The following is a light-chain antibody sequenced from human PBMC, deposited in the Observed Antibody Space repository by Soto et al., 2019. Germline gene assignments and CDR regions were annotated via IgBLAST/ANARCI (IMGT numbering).Light chain of an antibody. J-gene: IGKJ1*01. CDR2: SAS. Sequence: DIPMTQSPSSVSASVGDRVTITCRASQGISSRLAWYQQKPGKAPNLLIYSASSLQSGVPSRFSGSGSGTDFTLTISSLQPEDFATYYCQQANSFPRTFGQGTTVEIK. CDR3: QQANSFPRT. CDR1: QGISSR. V-gene: IGKV1-12*01.